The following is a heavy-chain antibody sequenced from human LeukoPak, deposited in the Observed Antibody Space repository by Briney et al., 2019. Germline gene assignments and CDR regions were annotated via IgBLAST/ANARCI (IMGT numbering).Heavy chain of an antibody. J-gene: IGHJ6*03. CDR1: GFTFDDYA. Sequence: PGGSLRLSCAASGFTFDDYAMHWVRQAPGKGLEWVSGISWNSGSIGYADSVKGRFIISRDNAKNSLYLQMNSVRAEDTAVYYCATNWGFGEFEGGYMDVWGKGTTVTVSS. V-gene: IGHV3-9*01. CDR3: ATNWGFGEFEGGYMDV. D-gene: IGHD3-10*01. CDR2: ISWNSGSI.